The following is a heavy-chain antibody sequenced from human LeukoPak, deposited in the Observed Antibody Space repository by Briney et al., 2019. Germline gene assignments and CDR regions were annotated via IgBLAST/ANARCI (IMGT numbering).Heavy chain of an antibody. D-gene: IGHD2-8*01. CDR3: ATEANGRHYDY. CDR2: IGPTGFDR. Sequence: GGSLRLSCTTSGLTFSTSGFNWVRQAPGKGLEWVASIGPTGFDRYHADSIKGRFTISRDNANNFLYLQMDSLRAEDTAVYYCATEANGRHYDYWGQGTLLTVSS. J-gene: IGHJ4*02. V-gene: IGHV3-21*06. CDR1: GLTFSTSG.